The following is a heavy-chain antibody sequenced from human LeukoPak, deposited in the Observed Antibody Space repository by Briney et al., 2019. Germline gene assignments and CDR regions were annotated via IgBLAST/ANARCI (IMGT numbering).Heavy chain of an antibody. CDR2: IRYDGSNK. D-gene: IGHD2-2*01. Sequence: GSLRLSCAASGFTFSSYGMHWVRQAPGKGLEWVAFIRYDGSNKYYADSVKGRFTISRDNSKNTLYLQMNSLRAEDTAVYYCAKAVVVPAAMLDYWGQGTLVTVSS. J-gene: IGHJ4*02. CDR1: GFTFSSYG. V-gene: IGHV3-30*02. CDR3: AKAVVVPAAMLDY.